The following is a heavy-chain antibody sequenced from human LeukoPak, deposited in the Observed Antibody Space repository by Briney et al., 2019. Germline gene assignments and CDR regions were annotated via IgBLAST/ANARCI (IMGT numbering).Heavy chain of an antibody. V-gene: IGHV1-69*13. J-gene: IGHJ5*02. Sequence: ASVKVSCKASGGTFSSYAISWVRQAPGQGLEWMGGIIPIFGTANYAQKFQGRVTITADESTRTAYMELSSLRSEDTAVYYCARDTRHRYCSSTSCYRGWLDPWGQGTLVTVSS. CDR1: GGTFSSYA. CDR2: IIPIFGTA. D-gene: IGHD2-2*01. CDR3: ARDTRHRYCSSTSCYRGWLDP.